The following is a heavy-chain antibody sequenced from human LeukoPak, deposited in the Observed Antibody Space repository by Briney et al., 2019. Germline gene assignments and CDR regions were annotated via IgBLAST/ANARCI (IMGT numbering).Heavy chain of an antibody. J-gene: IGHJ4*02. CDR2: ISGSGGST. V-gene: IGHV3-23*01. CDR3: ARERAGYYSYYFDY. D-gene: IGHD3-22*01. Sequence: GGSLRLSCAASGFTFNSYGMSWVRQAPGKGLDWVSAISGSGGSTYYADSVKGRFTISRDNSKNTLYLQMNSLRAEDTAVYYCARERAGYYSYYFDYWGQGTLVTVSS. CDR1: GFTFNSYG.